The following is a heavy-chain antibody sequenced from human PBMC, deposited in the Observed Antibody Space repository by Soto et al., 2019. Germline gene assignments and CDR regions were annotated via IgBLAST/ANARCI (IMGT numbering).Heavy chain of an antibody. CDR2: IYYSGST. J-gene: IGHJ3*02. Sequence: SETLSLTCTVSGGSISSGDYYWSWIRQPPGKGLEWIGYIYYSGSTYYNPSLKSRVTIPVDTSKNQFSLKLSSVTAADTAVYYCARGGVVRGVILAVEVAFDIWGQGTMVTVSS. CDR3: ARGGVVRGVILAVEVAFDI. V-gene: IGHV4-30-4*01. CDR1: GGSISSGDYY. D-gene: IGHD3-10*01.